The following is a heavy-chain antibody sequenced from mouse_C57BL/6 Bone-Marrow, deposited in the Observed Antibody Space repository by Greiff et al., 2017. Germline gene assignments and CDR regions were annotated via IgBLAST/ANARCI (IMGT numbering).Heavy chain of an antibody. Sequence: QVQLQQSGAELMKPGASVKLSCMATGYTFTGYWIEWVKQRPGHGLEWIGEIFPGNGDTNYNGKFKGKATFTADHSSSTAYMQLSRLTTEDSAIYCCSGCGASSSPGYWGQGTTLTVSS. V-gene: IGHV1-9*01. CDR3: SGCGASSSPGY. CDR2: IFPGNGDT. J-gene: IGHJ2*01. CDR1: GYTFTGYW. D-gene: IGHD1-1*01.